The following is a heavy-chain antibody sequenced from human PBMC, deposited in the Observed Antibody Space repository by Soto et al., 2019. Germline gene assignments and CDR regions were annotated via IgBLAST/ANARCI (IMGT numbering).Heavy chain of an antibody. Sequence: SQPLSLTRDISGDSVSSSSSAFNWIRQSPSRGLEGGGRTYYRSQWIHDYTVSIASRLTIHPDTSKNQIFLHISSVTPEDTAVYYCAEVVWFSGMDVWAQGTPVTVSS. CDR1: GDSVSSSSSA. D-gene: IGHD3-16*01. CDR3: AEVVWFSGMDV. V-gene: IGHV6-1*01. J-gene: IGHJ6*02. CDR2: TYYRSQWIH.